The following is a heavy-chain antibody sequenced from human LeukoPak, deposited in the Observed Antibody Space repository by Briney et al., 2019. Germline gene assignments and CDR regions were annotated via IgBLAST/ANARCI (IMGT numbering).Heavy chain of an antibody. D-gene: IGHD2-15*01. J-gene: IGHJ4*02. CDR3: ARDLVGDRYCSGGSCPLDY. V-gene: IGHV4-4*02. CDR2: IYHSGST. Sequence: PSETLSLTCAVSGGSISSSNWWSWVRQPPGKGLEWIGEIYHSGSTNYNPSLKSRVTISVDKSKNQFSLKLSSVTAADTAVYYCARDLVGDRYCSGGSCPLDYWGQGTLVTVSS. CDR1: GGSISSSNW.